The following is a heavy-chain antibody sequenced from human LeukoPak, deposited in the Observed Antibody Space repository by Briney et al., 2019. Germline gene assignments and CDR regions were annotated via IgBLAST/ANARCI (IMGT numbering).Heavy chain of an antibody. Sequence: SETLSLTCAVYGGSFSGYYWSWIRQPPGKGLEWIGEINHSGSTNYNPSLKSRVTISVDTSKNQFSLKLSSVTAADTAVYYCARRLAATMVRGGTYFDYWGQGTLVTVSS. J-gene: IGHJ4*02. V-gene: IGHV4-34*01. CDR3: ARRLAATMVRGGTYFDY. CDR2: INHSGST. D-gene: IGHD3-10*01. CDR1: GGSFSGYY.